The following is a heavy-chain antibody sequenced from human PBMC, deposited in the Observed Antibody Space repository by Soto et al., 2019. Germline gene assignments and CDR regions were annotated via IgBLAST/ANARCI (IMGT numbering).Heavy chain of an antibody. CDR1: GYTFTSYG. Sequence: ASVKVSCKASGYTFTSYGISWVRQAPGQGLEWMGWISAYNGNTNYAQKLQGRVTMTTDTSTSTAYMELRSLRSDDTAVYYCARDIVVVPAAMSYYYYGMDVWGQGTTVTVSS. CDR3: ARDIVVVPAAMSYYYYGMDV. CDR2: ISAYNGNT. J-gene: IGHJ6*02. D-gene: IGHD2-2*01. V-gene: IGHV1-18*01.